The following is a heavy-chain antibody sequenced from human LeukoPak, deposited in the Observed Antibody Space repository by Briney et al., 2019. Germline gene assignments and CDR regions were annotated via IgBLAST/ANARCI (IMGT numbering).Heavy chain of an antibody. CDR1: GYTFTSYD. J-gene: IGHJ5*02. V-gene: IGHV1-8*03. D-gene: IGHD6-13*01. Sequence: ASVKVSCKASGYTFTSYDINWVRQATGQGLEWMGWMNPNSGNTGYAQKFQGRVTITRSTSISTAYMELSSLRSEDTAVYYCAKDRWLSRSWYRFRGVDWFDPWGQGTLVTVSS. CDR2: MNPNSGNT. CDR3: AKDRWLSRSWYRFRGVDWFDP.